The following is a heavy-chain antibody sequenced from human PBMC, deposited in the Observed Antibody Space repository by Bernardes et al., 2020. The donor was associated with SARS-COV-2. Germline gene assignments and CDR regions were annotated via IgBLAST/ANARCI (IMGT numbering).Heavy chain of an antibody. CDR3: ARDPNNYDFWSGYYIGGYGMDV. Sequence: GGSLRLSCEVSGFTFSSYTMNWVRQAPGKGLEWVSTITDSGDSTYYADSVKGRFTISRDNSKDRLYLQMNSLRAEDTAVYYCARDPNNYDFWSGYYIGGYGMDVWGQGTTVTVSS. CDR2: ITDSGDST. CDR1: GFTFSSYT. V-gene: IGHV3-23*01. J-gene: IGHJ6*02. D-gene: IGHD3-3*01.